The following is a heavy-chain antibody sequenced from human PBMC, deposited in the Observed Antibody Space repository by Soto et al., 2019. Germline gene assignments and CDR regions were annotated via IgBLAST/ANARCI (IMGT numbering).Heavy chain of an antibody. CDR2: SSGEGVNV. CDR3: VRDGVAAGNINFDY. Sequence: ASWKACSKASGDIFTRSTMHCVRQAPGQRLEWMGWSSGEGVNVKYPPKLQNRGTITRATXASXAXMKLXSLTSEDTALYYCVRDGVAAGNINFDYWG. V-gene: IGHV1-3*01. D-gene: IGHD3-10*01. J-gene: IGHJ4*01. CDR1: GDIFTRST.